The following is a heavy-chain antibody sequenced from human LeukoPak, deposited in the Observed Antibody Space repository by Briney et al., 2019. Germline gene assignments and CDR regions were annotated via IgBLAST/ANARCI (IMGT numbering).Heavy chain of an antibody. Sequence: GGSLRLSCAASGFTFSSYAMSWVRQAPGKGLEWVSAISGSGGSAYYADSVKGRFTISRDNSKNTLYLQMNSLRAEDTAVYYCAKDESSSWYHYWGQGTLVTVSS. CDR2: ISGSGGSA. J-gene: IGHJ4*02. CDR3: AKDESSSWYHY. D-gene: IGHD6-13*01. V-gene: IGHV3-23*01. CDR1: GFTFSSYA.